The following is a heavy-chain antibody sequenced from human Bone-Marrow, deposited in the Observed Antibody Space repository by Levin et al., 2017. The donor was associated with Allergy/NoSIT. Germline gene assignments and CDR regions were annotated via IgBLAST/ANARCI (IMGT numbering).Heavy chain of an antibody. CDR2: IWYDGSNK. J-gene: IGHJ6*03. CDR3: AKGKRDTVNYIHYYYCYIEV. V-gene: IGHV3-33*06. CDR1: GFNFRSYG. D-gene: IGHD3-10*01. Sequence: SCAASGFNFRSYGMHWVRQAPGKGLEWVAVIWYDGSNKYYADSVKGRFTISRDNSKDTLYLQMNSLRAEDTAVYYCAKGKRDTVNYIHYYYCYIEVWGKGTTVTVSS.